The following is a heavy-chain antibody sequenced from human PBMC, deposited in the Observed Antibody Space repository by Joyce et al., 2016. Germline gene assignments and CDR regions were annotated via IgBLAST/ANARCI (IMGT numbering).Heavy chain of an antibody. CDR3: MRSSIVVVAGHNWFDP. CDR2: VYPDGRT. Sequence: QVQLQQSGPGLVKPSQTLSLTCTVPGGSITRGNYYWNWIRQPAGNGLEWIGRVYPDGRTNYNHSLKSRVTIAVAWSKNLYSLKQRSVDAADAAVYYCMRSSIVVVAGHNWFDPWGQRTLVTVSS. CDR1: GGSITRGNYY. D-gene: IGHD6-19*01. V-gene: IGHV4-61*02. J-gene: IGHJ5*02.